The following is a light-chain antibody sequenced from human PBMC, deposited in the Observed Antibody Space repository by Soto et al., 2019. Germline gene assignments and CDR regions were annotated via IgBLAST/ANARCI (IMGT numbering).Light chain of an antibody. Sequence: QSVLAQPASVSGSPGQSITISCTGTSSYVGAYNSVSWYQQLPHKAPQVILYKGTQRPSGVSSRFSGSTSGNAASLTISGLQADDEADYFCCSSAPESTYVFGTGTTVTVL. CDR3: CSSAPESTYV. V-gene: IGLV2-23*01. CDR1: SSYVGAYNS. J-gene: IGLJ1*01. CDR2: KGT.